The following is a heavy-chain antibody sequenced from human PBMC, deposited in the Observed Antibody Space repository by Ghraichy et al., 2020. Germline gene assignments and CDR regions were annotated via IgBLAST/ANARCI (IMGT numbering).Heavy chain of an antibody. Sequence: GGSLRLSCATSGFTFSNCDMHWVRQAPGKGLEWVAVIWYDGSTTFYADSVKGRFTISRDNSKNTLYLQLNSLRVEDTAVYYCARDPQRTYSGSSGPYYFDYWGQGALVTVSS. V-gene: IGHV3-33*01. J-gene: IGHJ4*02. CDR2: IWYDGSTT. CDR1: GFTFSNCD. CDR3: ARDPQRTYSGSSGPYYFDY. D-gene: IGHD3-22*01.